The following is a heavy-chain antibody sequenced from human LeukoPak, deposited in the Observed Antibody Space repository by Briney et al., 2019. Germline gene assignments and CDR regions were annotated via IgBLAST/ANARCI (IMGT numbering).Heavy chain of an antibody. CDR1: GGSISSYY. CDR3: ARDLSCSATSCFDD. Sequence: SETLSLTCTVSGGSISSYYWSWIRQPPGKGPEWIGFIYYIGNTNYNPSLKSRVTISVDTSKNQFSLNLTSVTAADTAVYFCARDLSCSATSCFDDWGQGTLVTVSS. D-gene: IGHD2-2*01. J-gene: IGHJ4*02. V-gene: IGHV4-59*12. CDR2: IYYIGNT.